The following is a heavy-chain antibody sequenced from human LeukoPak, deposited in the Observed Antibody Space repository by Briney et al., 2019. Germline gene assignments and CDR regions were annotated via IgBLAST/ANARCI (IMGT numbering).Heavy chain of an antibody. V-gene: IGHV5-51*01. Sequence: KCGESLKLSCKGSGYSFTSYWIGWVRQMPGKGLEWMGIIYPGDSDTRYSPSFQGQVTISADKSISTAYLQWSSLKASDTAMYYCARQSSTIAARGYYGMDVWGQGTTVTVSS. D-gene: IGHD6-6*01. CDR3: ARQSSTIAARGYYGMDV. J-gene: IGHJ6*02. CDR1: GYSFTSYW. CDR2: IYPGDSDT.